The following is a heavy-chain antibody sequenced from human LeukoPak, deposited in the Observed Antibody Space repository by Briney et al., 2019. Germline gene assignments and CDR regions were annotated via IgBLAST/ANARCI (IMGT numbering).Heavy chain of an antibody. CDR2: ISGSGGST. D-gene: IGHD2-2*01. Sequence: GGSLRLSCAASGFTFDSYTMSWVRQAPGKGLEWVSAISGSGGSTYYADSVKGRFTISRDNSKNTLYLQMNSLRAEDTAVYYCAKASSTPWCSSTSCPLFWGQGTLVTVSS. CDR3: AKASSTPWCSSTSCPLF. J-gene: IGHJ4*02. V-gene: IGHV3-23*01. CDR1: GFTFDSYT.